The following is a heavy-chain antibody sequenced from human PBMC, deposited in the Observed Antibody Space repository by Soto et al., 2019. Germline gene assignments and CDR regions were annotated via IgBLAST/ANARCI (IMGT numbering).Heavy chain of an antibody. V-gene: IGHV2-70*17. J-gene: IGHJ6*03. CDR1: GFSLSTSGMC. Sequence: SGPTLVNPTQTLTLNCTFSGFSLSTSGMCVSWIRQPPGKALEWLGRIDWDGDKFYSTSLRTRLTISKDTSKNQVVLTVFDLDPVDTATYYCARMGVGGSDYYYYMDVWGKGTTVTVSS. D-gene: IGHD3-10*01. CDR2: IDWDGDK. CDR3: ARMGVGGSDYYYYMDV.